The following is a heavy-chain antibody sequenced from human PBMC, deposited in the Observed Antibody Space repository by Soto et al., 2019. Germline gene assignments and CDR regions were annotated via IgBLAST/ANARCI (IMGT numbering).Heavy chain of an antibody. CDR1: GGTFSSYA. V-gene: IGHV1-69*12. CDR3: ARESRYCSGGSCYFLPGIDH. Sequence: QVQLVQSGAEVKKPGSSVKVSCKASGGTFSSYAISWVRQAPGQGLEWMGGIIPIFGTANYAQKFQGRITITADESTSTAYMEPSSLRSEDTAVYYWARESRYCSGGSCYFLPGIDHWGQGTLVTVSS. CDR2: IIPIFGTA. D-gene: IGHD2-15*01. J-gene: IGHJ4*02.